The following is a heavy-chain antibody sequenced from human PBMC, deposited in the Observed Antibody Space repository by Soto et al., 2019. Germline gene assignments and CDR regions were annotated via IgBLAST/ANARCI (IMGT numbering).Heavy chain of an antibody. CDR1: GFTFSSYS. D-gene: IGHD2-2*01. Sequence: EVQLVESGGGLVKPGGSLRLSCAASGFTFSSYSMNWVRQAPGKGLEWVSSISSSSSYIYYADSVKGRFTISRDNAKNSLYLHMNSLRAEDTAVYYCAREEGVVVPAASPIYYYGMDVWGQGTTVTVSS. CDR2: ISSSSSYI. V-gene: IGHV3-21*01. J-gene: IGHJ6*02. CDR3: AREEGVVVPAASPIYYYGMDV.